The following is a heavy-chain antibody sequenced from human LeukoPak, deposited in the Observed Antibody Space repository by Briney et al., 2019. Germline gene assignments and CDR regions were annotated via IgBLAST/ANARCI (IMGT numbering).Heavy chain of an antibody. V-gene: IGHV3-30-3*01. CDR2: ISYDGSNK. CDR3: ARGGGYDLMSPDY. D-gene: IGHD5-12*01. J-gene: IGHJ4*02. Sequence: GGSLRLSCAASGFTFSSYAMHWVRQAPGKGLEWVAVISYDGSNKYYADSVKGRFTISRDNSKNTLYLQMNSLRAEDTAVYYCARGGGYDLMSPDYWGQGTLVTVSS. CDR1: GFTFSSYA.